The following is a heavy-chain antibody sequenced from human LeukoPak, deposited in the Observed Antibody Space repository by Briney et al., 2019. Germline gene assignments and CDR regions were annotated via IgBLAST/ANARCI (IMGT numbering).Heavy chain of an antibody. CDR3: ARSPYCTNGVCYTNWFDR. CDR1: GYNFTSYW. V-gene: IGHV5-51*01. D-gene: IGHD2-8*01. J-gene: IGHJ5*02. CDR2: IYPGDSDT. Sequence: GESLQISCKGSGYNFTSYWIGWVRQMPGKGLEWMGIIYPGDSDTRYSPSFQGQVTISADKSISTAYLQWSSPKASDTAMYYCARSPYCTNGVCYTNWFDRWGQGTLVTVSS.